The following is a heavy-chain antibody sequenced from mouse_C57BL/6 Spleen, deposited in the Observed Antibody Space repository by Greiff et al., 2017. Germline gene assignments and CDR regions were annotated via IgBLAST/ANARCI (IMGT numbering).Heavy chain of an antibody. V-gene: IGHV14-3*01. CDR1: GFNIKNNY. J-gene: IGHJ4*01. CDR3: AGGGSCMDY. D-gene: IGHD1-1*02. CDR2: IDPANGNT. Sequence: VQLQQSVAELVRPGASVKLSCKASGFNIKNNYMHWVKQRPEQGLEWIGRIDPANGNTKYAPKFQGKATITADTSSNTAYLQLSSLTSEDTAIYCCAGGGSCMDYWGQGTSVTVSS.